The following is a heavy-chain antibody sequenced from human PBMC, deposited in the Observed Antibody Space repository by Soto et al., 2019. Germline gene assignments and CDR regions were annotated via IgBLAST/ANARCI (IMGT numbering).Heavy chain of an antibody. CDR3: ARGDIAAAGTGFIDYYYVMDV. CDR2: IYTSGST. D-gene: IGHD6-13*01. V-gene: IGHV4-4*07. CDR1: GGSISSYY. Sequence: SETLSLTCTVSGGSISSYYWSWIRQPAEKGLEWIGRIYTSGSTNYNPSLKSRVTMSVDTSKNQFYLKLSSVTAADTAVYYCARGDIAAAGTGFIDYYYVMDVWGQGTTVPLS. J-gene: IGHJ6*02.